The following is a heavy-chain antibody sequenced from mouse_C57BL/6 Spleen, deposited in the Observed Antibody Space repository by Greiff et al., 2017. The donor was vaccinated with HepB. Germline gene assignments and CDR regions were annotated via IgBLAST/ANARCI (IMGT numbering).Heavy chain of an antibody. CDR3: AREGNYYYGLFAY. Sequence: EVHLVESGPELVKPGASVKIPCKASGYTFTDYNMDWVKQSHGKSLEWIGDINPNNGGTIYNQKFKGKATLTVDKSSSTAYMELRSLTSEDTAVYYCAREGNYYYGLFAYWGQGTLVTVSA. CDR1: GYTFTDYN. J-gene: IGHJ3*01. D-gene: IGHD1-1*01. V-gene: IGHV1-18*01. CDR2: INPNNGGT.